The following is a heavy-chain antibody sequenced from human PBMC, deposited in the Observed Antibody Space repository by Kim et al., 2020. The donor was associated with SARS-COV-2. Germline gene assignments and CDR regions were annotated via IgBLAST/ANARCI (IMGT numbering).Heavy chain of an antibody. Sequence: GGSLRLSCAASGFTFSSYAMHWVRQAPGKGLEWVAVISYDGSNKYYADSVKGRFTISRDNSKNTLYLQMNSLRAEDTAVYYCARAGAPGYSSSWYSVQVADYWGQGTLVTVSS. CDR1: GFTFSSYA. V-gene: IGHV3-30-3*01. D-gene: IGHD6-13*01. CDR2: ISYDGSNK. CDR3: ARAGAPGYSSSWYSVQVADY. J-gene: IGHJ4*02.